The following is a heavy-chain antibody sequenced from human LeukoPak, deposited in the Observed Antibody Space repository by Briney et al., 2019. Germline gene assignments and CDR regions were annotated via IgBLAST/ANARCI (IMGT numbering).Heavy chain of an antibody. CDR1: GGTFSSYA. Sequence: ASVKVSCKASGGTFSSYAISWVRQAPGQGLEWMGRIISIFGTANYAQNFQGRVTITTDESTNIAYMELSSLRSEDTAVYYCARGNWDSSGWYYDYWGQGTLVTVSS. CDR2: IISIFGTA. CDR3: ARGNWDSSGWYYDY. D-gene: IGHD6-19*01. V-gene: IGHV1-69*05. J-gene: IGHJ4*02.